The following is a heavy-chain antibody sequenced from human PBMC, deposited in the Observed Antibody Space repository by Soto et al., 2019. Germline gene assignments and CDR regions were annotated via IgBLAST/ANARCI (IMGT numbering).Heavy chain of an antibody. CDR2: IKEDGSEK. Sequence: DVQLVQSGGGLVQPGGSLRLSCAASGFTFSSHRMSWVRQAPGKGLEWVANIKEDGSEKNYVDSVKGRFTISRDNAKDSFYLHLTSLRVVDTAVYYCARPGSERLAEVSTDLWGQGSLVTVS. CDR3: ARPGSERLAEVSTDL. J-gene: IGHJ5*02. D-gene: IGHD3-16*01. CDR1: GFTFSSHR. V-gene: IGHV3-7*01.